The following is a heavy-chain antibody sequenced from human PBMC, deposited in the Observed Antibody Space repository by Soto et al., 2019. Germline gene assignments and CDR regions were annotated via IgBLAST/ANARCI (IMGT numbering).Heavy chain of an antibody. J-gene: IGHJ6*03. D-gene: IGHD5-12*01. CDR2: IWYDGSNK. CDR1: GFTFSSYG. V-gene: IGHV3-33*01. Sequence: VQLVESGGGVVQPGRSLRLSCAASGFTFSSYGMHWVRQAPGKGLEWVAVIWYDGSNKYYADSVKGRFTISRDNSKNTLYLQMNSLRAEDTAVYYCARGDIVATTYYYYYMDVWGTGITVTVSS. CDR3: ARGDIVATTYYYYYMDV.